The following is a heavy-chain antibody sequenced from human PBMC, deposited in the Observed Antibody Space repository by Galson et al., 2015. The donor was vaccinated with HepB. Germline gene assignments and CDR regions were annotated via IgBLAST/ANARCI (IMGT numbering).Heavy chain of an antibody. CDR3: ARVAVDYGDGCYFDY. J-gene: IGHJ4*02. Sequence: DTLSLTCTVSGGSISSYYWSWIRQPAGKGLEWIGRIYTSGSTNYSPSLKSRVTMSVDTSKNQFSLKLSSVAAADTAVYYCARVAVDYGDGCYFDYWGQGTLVTVSS. CDR1: GGSISSYY. CDR2: IYTSGST. D-gene: IGHD4-17*01. V-gene: IGHV4-4*07.